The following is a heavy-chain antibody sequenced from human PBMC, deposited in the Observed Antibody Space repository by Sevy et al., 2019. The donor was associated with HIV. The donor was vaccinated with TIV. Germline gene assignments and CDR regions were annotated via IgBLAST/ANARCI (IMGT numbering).Heavy chain of an antibody. J-gene: IGHJ4*02. D-gene: IGHD3-10*01. CDR2: ISFDGSNK. Sequence: GGSLRLSCAASGFTFSGYAMHWVRQAPGKGLEWVAVISFDGSNKYYADSVKGRFTISRDNSKNTLYLQMNSLRAEDTAVYSCAKDTGSGRIYFDSWGQGTPVTVSS. CDR1: GFTFSGYA. CDR3: AKDTGSGRIYFDS. V-gene: IGHV3-30-3*01.